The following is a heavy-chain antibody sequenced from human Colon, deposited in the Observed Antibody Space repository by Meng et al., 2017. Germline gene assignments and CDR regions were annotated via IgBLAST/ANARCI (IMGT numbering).Heavy chain of an antibody. Sequence: GGSLRLSCAASRFTFSSYTMTWVRQAPGKGLEWVSSISGGGEITYYADSVKGRFTVSRDNSKSALNLQVISLRVEDTAEYFCLKGGWGKTLDVWGQGTMVTVSS. J-gene: IGHJ3*01. CDR3: LKGGWGKTLDV. CDR2: ISGGGEIT. V-gene: IGHV3-23*01. D-gene: IGHD3-10*01. CDR1: RFTFSSYT.